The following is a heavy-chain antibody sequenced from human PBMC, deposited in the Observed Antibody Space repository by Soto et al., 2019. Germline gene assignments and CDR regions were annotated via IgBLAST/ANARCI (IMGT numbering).Heavy chain of an antibody. V-gene: IGHV1-8*01. Sequence: ASVKVSCKDSGCTFTSYDINWVRQATGQGLEWMGWMNPNSVNTGYAQKFQVRVTMRRNTPISTASMELSSLRSADTAVYYCAIDKAVDADFGYWG. CDR1: GCTFTSYD. CDR3: AIDKAVDADFGY. CDR2: MNPNSVNT. D-gene: IGHD5-12*01. J-gene: IGHJ4*01.